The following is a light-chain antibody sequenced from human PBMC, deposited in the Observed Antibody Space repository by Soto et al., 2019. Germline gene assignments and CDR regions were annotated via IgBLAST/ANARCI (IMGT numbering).Light chain of an antibody. V-gene: IGKV3-20*01. J-gene: IGKJ1*01. CDR2: GAS. Sequence: EIGLTQSPATLSLSPGERATLSCRASQSVSGTYLAWYQQKPGQAPRLLIYGASSRATGIPDRFSGSGSGTDFTLTISRLEPEDFAVYYCQQYGGSPLWTFGQETKVEIK. CDR3: QQYGGSPLWT. CDR1: QSVSGTY.